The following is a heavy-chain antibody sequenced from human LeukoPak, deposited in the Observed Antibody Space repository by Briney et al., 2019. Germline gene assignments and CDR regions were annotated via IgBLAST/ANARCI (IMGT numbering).Heavy chain of an antibody. CDR3: AKYSSSIENDAFDI. J-gene: IGHJ3*02. Sequence: GGSLRLSCAASGFTFSSYGMHWVRQAPGKGLEWVAFIRYDGSNKYYADSVKGRFTISRDNSKNTLYLQMDSLRAEDTAVYYCAKYSSSIENDAFDIWGQGTMVTVSS. CDR1: GFTFSSYG. V-gene: IGHV3-30*02. CDR2: IRYDGSNK. D-gene: IGHD6-6*01.